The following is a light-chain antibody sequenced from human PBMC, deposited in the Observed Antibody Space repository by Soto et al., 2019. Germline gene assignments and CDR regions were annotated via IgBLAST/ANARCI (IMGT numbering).Light chain of an antibody. Sequence: DIVMTQSPDSLAVSLGERATINCKSSQSVLYSSNNNNYLAWYQQRPGQPPKLLLYWASTRASGVPDRFSGSGSGTDFTLTISSLQAEDVAVYYCQQYYNTAPYTFGQGTKLEIK. CDR2: WAS. CDR3: QQYYNTAPYT. J-gene: IGKJ2*01. CDR1: QSVLYSSNNNNY. V-gene: IGKV4-1*01.